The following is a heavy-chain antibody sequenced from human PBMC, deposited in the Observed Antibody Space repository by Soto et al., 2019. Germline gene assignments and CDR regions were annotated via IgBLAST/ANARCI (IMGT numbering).Heavy chain of an antibody. J-gene: IGHJ6*02. Sequence: ASVKVSCKASGYTFTSYGISWVRQAPGQGLEWMGWISAYNGNTNYAQKLQGRVTMTTDTSTSTAYMELRSLRPDDTAVYYCASAVTGRDYYYGMDVWGQGTTVTVSS. CDR2: ISAYNGNT. CDR3: ASAVTGRDYYYGMDV. D-gene: IGHD5-18*01. CDR1: GYTFTSYG. V-gene: IGHV1-18*04.